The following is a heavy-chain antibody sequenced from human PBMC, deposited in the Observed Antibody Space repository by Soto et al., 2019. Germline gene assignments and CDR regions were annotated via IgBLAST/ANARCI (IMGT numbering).Heavy chain of an antibody. CDR3: AKPQGEVSLYFDY. CDR1: GFTFSSYG. J-gene: IGHJ4*02. CDR2: ISYDGSNK. D-gene: IGHD2-21*01. V-gene: IGHV3-30*18. Sequence: GALRLSCAASGFTFSSYGMHWVRQAPGKGLEWVAVISYDGSNKYYADSVKGRFTISRDNPKNTLYLQMNSLRAEDTAVYYCAKPQGEVSLYFDYWGQGTLVTVSS.